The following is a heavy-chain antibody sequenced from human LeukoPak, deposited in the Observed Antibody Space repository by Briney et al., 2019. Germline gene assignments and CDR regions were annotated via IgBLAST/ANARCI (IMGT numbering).Heavy chain of an antibody. J-gene: IGHJ6*03. Sequence: NAGGSLRLSCAASGFTFSDYYMSWIRQAPGKGLEWASYISSSGSTIYYADSVKGRFTISRDNAKNSLYLQMNSLRAEDTAVYYCARRGSGPRVYYYMDVWGKGTTVTVSS. CDR2: ISSSGSTI. D-gene: IGHD3-10*01. CDR1: GFTFSDYY. CDR3: ARRGSGPRVYYYMDV. V-gene: IGHV3-11*01.